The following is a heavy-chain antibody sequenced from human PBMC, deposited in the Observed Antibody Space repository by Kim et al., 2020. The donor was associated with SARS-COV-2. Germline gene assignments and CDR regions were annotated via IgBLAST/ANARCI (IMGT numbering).Heavy chain of an antibody. V-gene: IGHV1-18*01. CDR3: ARVMVRGVPSHRAPYYYYGMDV. CDR2: ISAYNGNT. D-gene: IGHD3-10*01. CDR1: GYTFTSYG. Sequence: ASVKVSCKASGYTFTSYGISWVRQAPGQGLEWMGWISAYNGNTNYAQKLQGRVTMTTDTSTSTAYMELRSLRSDDTAVYYCARVMVRGVPSHRAPYYYYGMDVWGQGTTVTVSS. J-gene: IGHJ6*02.